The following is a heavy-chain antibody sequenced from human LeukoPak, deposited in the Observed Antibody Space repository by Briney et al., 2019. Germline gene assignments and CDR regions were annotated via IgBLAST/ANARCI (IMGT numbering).Heavy chain of an antibody. V-gene: IGHV3-7*01. D-gene: IGHD4-11*01. CDR1: GFTFRTYW. J-gene: IGHJ4*02. CDR2: IKEDGSEK. CDR3: ARGRLGDS. Sequence: GGSLRLSCAASGFTFRTYWMSWVRQAPGKGLEWVANIKEDGSEKYYVDSVEGRFTISRDNAKNSLYLQMNSLKAEDTAVYYCARGRLGDSWGQGTLVTVSS.